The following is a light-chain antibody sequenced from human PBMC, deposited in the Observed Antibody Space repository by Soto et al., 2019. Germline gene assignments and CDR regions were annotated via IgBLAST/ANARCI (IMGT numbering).Light chain of an antibody. CDR1: SSNIGAGYD. CDR2: GNS. CDR3: QSYASSLSGWV. V-gene: IGLV1-40*01. Sequence: QSVLTQPPSVSGAPGQRVTISCTGSSSNIGAGYDVHWYQQLPGTAPKLLIYGNSNRPSGVPDRFSGSKSGTSASLAITGRQAEDEVNFYCQSYASSLSGWVFGGGTKPTAL. J-gene: IGLJ3*02.